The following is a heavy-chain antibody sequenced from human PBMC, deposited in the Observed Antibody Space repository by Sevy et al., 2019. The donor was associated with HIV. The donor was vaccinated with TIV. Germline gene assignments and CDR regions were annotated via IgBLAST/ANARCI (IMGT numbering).Heavy chain of an antibody. CDR3: ARHYDIWTGYTNSYYYYGMDV. D-gene: IGHD3-9*01. Sequence: ASVKVSCKASGGTFSSYAISWVRQAPGQGLEWMGGIIPIFGTANYAQKFQGRVTITADESTSTAYMELSSLGSEDTAVYYCARHYDIWTGYTNSYYYYGMDVWGQGTTVTVSS. CDR1: GGTFSSYA. CDR2: IIPIFGTA. J-gene: IGHJ6*02. V-gene: IGHV1-69*13.